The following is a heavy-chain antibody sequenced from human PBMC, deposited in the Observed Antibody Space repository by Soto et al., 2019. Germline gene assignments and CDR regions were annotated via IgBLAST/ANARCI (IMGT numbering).Heavy chain of an antibody. CDR1: GGSISGGFY. Sequence: SETLSLTCTVSGGSISGGFYWSWIRQHPGKGLEWIGYIYSGGSTYSNPSLKSRVTISVDTSKNHFSLNLSSVTAADTAVYYCAGGGDYCSSTSCLFDYWGQGTLVTVSS. CDR2: IYSGGST. V-gene: IGHV4-31*03. CDR3: AGGGDYCSSTSCLFDY. D-gene: IGHD2-2*01. J-gene: IGHJ4*02.